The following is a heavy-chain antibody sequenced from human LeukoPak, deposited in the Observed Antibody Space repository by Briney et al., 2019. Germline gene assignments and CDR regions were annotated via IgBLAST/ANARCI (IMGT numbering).Heavy chain of an antibody. V-gene: IGHV4-39*01. CDR1: GGSISSSTYY. CDR3: ASYTYYYGSGNPGGFDY. J-gene: IGHJ4*02. CDR2: IYYSGST. D-gene: IGHD3-10*01. Sequence: PSETLSLTCTVSGGSISSSTYYWGWIRQPPGKGLEWIGTIYYSGSTYYNPSLQSRVTISVDTSKNQFSLKRSSVTAADTAVYYCASYTYYYGSGNPGGFDYWGQGTLVTVSS.